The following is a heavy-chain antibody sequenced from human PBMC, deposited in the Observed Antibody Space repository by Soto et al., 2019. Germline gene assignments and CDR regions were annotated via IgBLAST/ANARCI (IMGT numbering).Heavy chain of an antibody. D-gene: IGHD3-10*01. CDR1: GYSISSGYD. V-gene: IGHV4-38-2*01. Sequence: PSETLSLTCGVSGYSISSGYDWAWSRQPPGKGLEWVGSINYSGKTYHNPSLRSRVTISVDTSKNQLSLKLTSVTAADTAVYYFGSGGADYGSYIESWGQGTLVTVCS. J-gene: IGHJ5*01. CDR2: INYSGKT. CDR3: GSGGADYGSYIES.